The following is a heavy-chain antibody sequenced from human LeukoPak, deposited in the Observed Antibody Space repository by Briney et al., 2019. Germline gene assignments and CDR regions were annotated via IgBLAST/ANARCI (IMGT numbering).Heavy chain of an antibody. CDR3: ARVAGPIDY. D-gene: IGHD2-15*01. Sequence: ASVKLSCKASGYTFTTYDMNRVRQATGQGLEWMGWRNPNSGNTGYAHKFQGRGTMTRNTAISTAYMELSSLRSDDTAVYFCARVAGPIDYWGQGTLVTVSS. CDR2: RNPNSGNT. V-gene: IGHV1-8*01. J-gene: IGHJ4*02. CDR1: GYTFTTYD.